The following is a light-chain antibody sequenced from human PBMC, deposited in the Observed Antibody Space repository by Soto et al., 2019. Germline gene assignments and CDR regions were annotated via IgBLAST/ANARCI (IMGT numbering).Light chain of an antibody. Sequence: EIVMTQSPGTLSVSPCERGTLSCRASQNIDNKLVWYQQKPGQVPRLLIYDASTRATGIPARFSGSGSGTEFTLTISSLQSEDFAFYYCQQFHYWWTFGQGTKVDIK. CDR1: QNIDNK. CDR3: QQFHYWWT. V-gene: IGKV3-15*01. CDR2: DAS. J-gene: IGKJ1*01.